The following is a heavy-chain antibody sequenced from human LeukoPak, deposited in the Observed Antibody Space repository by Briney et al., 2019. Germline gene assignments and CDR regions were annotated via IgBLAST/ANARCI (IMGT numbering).Heavy chain of an antibody. D-gene: IGHD4-17*01. V-gene: IGHV3-23*01. J-gene: IGHJ4*02. Sequence: GGSLRLSCAASGFTFSSYAMSWVRQAPGKGLEWVSAISGSGGSTYYADSVKGRFTISRDNSKNTLYLQMNSLRAEDTAVYYCARAGNDYGDLYTGYFDYWGQGTLVTVSS. CDR1: GFTFSSYA. CDR2: ISGSGGST. CDR3: ARAGNDYGDLYTGYFDY.